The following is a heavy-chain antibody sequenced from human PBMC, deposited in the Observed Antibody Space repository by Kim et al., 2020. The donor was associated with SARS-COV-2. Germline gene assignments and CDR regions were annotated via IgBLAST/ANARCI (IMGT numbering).Heavy chain of an antibody. Sequence: GESLKISCKGSGYSFTSYWISWVRQMPGKGLEWMGRIDPSDSYTNYSPSFQGHVTIPADKSISTAYLQWSSLKASDTAMYYCARLGIAPTPGYYYYGMDVWGQGTTVTVSS. CDR2: IDPSDSYT. CDR3: ARLGIAPTPGYYYYGMDV. D-gene: IGHD6-13*01. CDR1: GYSFTSYW. J-gene: IGHJ6*02. V-gene: IGHV5-10-1*01.